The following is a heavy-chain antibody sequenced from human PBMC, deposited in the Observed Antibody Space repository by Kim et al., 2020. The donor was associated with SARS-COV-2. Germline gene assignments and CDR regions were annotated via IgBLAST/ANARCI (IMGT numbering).Heavy chain of an antibody. V-gene: IGHV3-48*03. CDR3: ASGIAVAGKGFDY. D-gene: IGHD6-19*01. Sequence: GGSLRLSCAASGFTFSSYEMNWVRQAPGKGLEWVSYISSSGSTIYYADSVKGRFTISRDNAKNSLYLQMNSLRAEDTAVYYCASGIAVAGKGFDYWGQGTLVTVSS. CDR2: ISSSGSTI. CDR1: GFTFSSYE. J-gene: IGHJ4*02.